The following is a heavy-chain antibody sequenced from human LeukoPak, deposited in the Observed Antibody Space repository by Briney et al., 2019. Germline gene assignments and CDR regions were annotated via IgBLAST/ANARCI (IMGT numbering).Heavy chain of an antibody. V-gene: IGHV1-69*06. J-gene: IGHJ4*02. CDR3: ARASSDDTAMATPFAY. CDR1: GYTFTGYY. CDR2: ITPIFGTA. D-gene: IGHD5-18*01. Sequence: ASVKVSCKASGYTFTGYYMHWVRQAPGQGLEWMGWITPIFGTANYVQKFQGRVTITADKSTSTAYMELSRLRSEDTATYYCARASSDDTAMATPFAYWGQGTLVIVSS.